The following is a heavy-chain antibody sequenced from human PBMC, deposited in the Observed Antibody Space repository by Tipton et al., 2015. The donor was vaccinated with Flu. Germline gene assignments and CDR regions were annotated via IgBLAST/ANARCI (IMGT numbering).Heavy chain of an antibody. CDR3: AGQRLILDDSSGYYDY. CDR2: IYHSGST. D-gene: IGHD3-22*01. V-gene: IGHV4-38-2*01. CDR1: GYSISSGYY. Sequence: TLSLTCAVSGYSISSGYYWGWIRQPPGKGLEWIGSIYHSGSTYYNPSLKSRVTISVDTSKNQFSLKLSSVTAADTAVYYCAGQRLILDDSSGYYDYWGQGTRLPVSS. J-gene: IGHJ4*02.